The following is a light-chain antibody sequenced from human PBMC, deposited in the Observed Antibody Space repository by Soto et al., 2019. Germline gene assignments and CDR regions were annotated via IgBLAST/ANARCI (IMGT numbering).Light chain of an antibody. Sequence: DIQLTQSPSSLSASVGDRVTITCRASLYISSYVNWYQQKPGKAPKLLIHGASNLQVGVPSRFSGSGSGTEFTLTISSLQPEDFAIYYCQQSYRNPTWTFGQGTKVEMK. V-gene: IGKV1-39*01. CDR2: GAS. CDR3: QQSYRNPTWT. J-gene: IGKJ1*01. CDR1: LYISSY.